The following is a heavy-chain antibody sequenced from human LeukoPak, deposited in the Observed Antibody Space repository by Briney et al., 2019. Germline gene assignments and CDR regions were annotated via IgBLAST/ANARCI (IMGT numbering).Heavy chain of an antibody. CDR2: IYYSGTT. J-gene: IGHJ4*02. CDR3: ARHSILPYFDSLSPSFYPDH. D-gene: IGHD3-9*01. CDR1: GDSIGSSSFY. Sequence: SETLSLTCSVSGDSIGSSSFYWGWIRQSPGKGLEWIGAIYYSGTTYYTPSLRSRVTISVNPSENHLFLRLRSVTAADTAVYFCARHSILPYFDSLSPSFYPDHWGQGSLVTVSS. V-gene: IGHV4-39*01.